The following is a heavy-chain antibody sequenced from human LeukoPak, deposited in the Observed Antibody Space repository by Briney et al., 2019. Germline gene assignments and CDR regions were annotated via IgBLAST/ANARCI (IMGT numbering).Heavy chain of an antibody. CDR3: TKDVGDVFWDY. J-gene: IGHJ4*02. D-gene: IGHD3-3*01. CDR2: ISGSGGST. V-gene: IGHV3-23*01. CDR1: GFTFSSYA. Sequence: GGSLRLSCAASGFTFSSYAMSWVRQAPGKGLEWVSAISGSGGSTYYADSVKGRFTISRDNSKNTLYLQMNSLRAEDTAAYFCTKDVGDVFWDYWGQGTLVTVSS.